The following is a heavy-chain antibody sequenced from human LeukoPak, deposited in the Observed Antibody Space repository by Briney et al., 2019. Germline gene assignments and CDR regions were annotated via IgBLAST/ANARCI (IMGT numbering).Heavy chain of an antibody. Sequence: GGSLRLSCAASGFTFSSYAMSWVRQAPGKGLEWVSAISGSGGSTYYADSVKGRFTISRNNAKKSLHLQMNSLRAEDTAVYYCARHPDGSLSLDYWGQGTLVTVSS. CDR3: ARHPDGSLSLDY. CDR1: GFTFSSYA. CDR2: ISGSGGST. J-gene: IGHJ4*02. D-gene: IGHD1-26*01. V-gene: IGHV3-23*01.